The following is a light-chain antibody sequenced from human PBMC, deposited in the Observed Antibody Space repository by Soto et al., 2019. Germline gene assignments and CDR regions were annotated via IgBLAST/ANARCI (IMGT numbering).Light chain of an antibody. CDR1: QSVSSSY. CDR3: QQYGSSPPYT. V-gene: IGKV3-20*01. Sequence: EIVLTQSPGTLSLSPGERATLSCRASQSVSSSYLAWYQQKPGKAPRLLIYGASSKATGIHDRFSGSGSGTDFSLTISSLEPEGFDVYYCQQYGSSPPYTFGQGPKVEIK. J-gene: IGKJ2*01. CDR2: GAS.